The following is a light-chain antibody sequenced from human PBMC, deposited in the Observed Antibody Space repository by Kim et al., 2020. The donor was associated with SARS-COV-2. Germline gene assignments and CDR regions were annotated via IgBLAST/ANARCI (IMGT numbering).Light chain of an antibody. J-gene: IGLJ1*01. Sequence: PGQRATFFCSGSCSNIGVNTVNWYQQLPGSAPKLLNYSNNQRPSGVPDLFSGSKSGTSASLAISGLQSEDEADYYCAAWDDSLNYVFGTGTKVTVL. CDR3: AAWDDSLNYV. CDR1: CSNIGVNT. CDR2: SNN. V-gene: IGLV1-44*01.